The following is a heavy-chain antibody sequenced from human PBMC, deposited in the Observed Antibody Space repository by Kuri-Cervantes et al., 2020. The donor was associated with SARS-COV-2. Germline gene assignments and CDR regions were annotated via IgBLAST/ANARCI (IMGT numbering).Heavy chain of an antibody. J-gene: IGHJ4*02. CDR2: VRGKANNYAA. CDR3: TTLIDY. V-gene: IGHV3-73*01. CDR1: GFTFSSYG. Sequence: GESLKISCAASGFTFSSYGMHWVRQGSGKGLEWVGRVRGKANNYAAAYAASVKGRFTISRDDSKNMAYLQMNSPKTEDTAVYYCTTLIDYWGQGALVTVSS.